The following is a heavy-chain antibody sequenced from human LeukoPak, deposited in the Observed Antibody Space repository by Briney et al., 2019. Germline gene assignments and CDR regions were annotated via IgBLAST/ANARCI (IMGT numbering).Heavy chain of an antibody. J-gene: IGHJ6*03. D-gene: IGHD6-13*01. CDR3: AKKQRLSSSEVKNWGYYYYYMDV. Sequence: GGSLRLSCAASKFTFSDYYMSCVRQAPGKGLEWVAFIRYDGSNKYYADSVKGRFTISRDNSKNTLYLQMNSLRAEDTAVYYCAKKQRLSSSEVKNWGYYYYYMDVWGKGTTVTVSS. V-gene: IGHV3-30*02. CDR2: IRYDGSNK. CDR1: KFTFSDYY.